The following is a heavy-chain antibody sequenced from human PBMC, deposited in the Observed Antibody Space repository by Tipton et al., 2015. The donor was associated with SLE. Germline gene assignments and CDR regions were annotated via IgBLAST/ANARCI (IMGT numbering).Heavy chain of an antibody. Sequence: PRLSCAASGFTFSSYSMNWVRQAPGKGLEWVSSISSINSDIYYADSVKGRFTISRDTAKNSLYLQMSSLRAEDTAVYYCARAYSILGAPDALDIWGQGTMASVSS. J-gene: IGHJ3*02. CDR3: ARAYSILGAPDALDI. CDR1: GFTFSSYS. CDR2: ISSINSDI. D-gene: IGHD1-26*01. V-gene: IGHV3-21*03.